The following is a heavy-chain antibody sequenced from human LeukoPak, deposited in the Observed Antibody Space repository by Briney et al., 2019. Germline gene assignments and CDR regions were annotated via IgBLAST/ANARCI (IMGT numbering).Heavy chain of an antibody. CDR1: GFTFSSYA. J-gene: IGHJ4*02. V-gene: IGHV3-30*04. D-gene: IGHD2-2*01. CDR3: AKDYEIGDIVVVPAAPLFDY. CDR2: ISYDGSNK. Sequence: GRSLRLSCAASGFTFSSYAMHWVRQAPGKGLEWVAVISYDGSNKYYADSVKGRFTISRDNSKNTLYLQMNSLRAEDTAVYYCAKDYEIGDIVVVPAAPLFDYWGQGTLVTVSS.